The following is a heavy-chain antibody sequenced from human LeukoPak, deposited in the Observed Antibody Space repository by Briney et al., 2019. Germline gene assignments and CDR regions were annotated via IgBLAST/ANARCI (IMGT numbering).Heavy chain of an antibody. D-gene: IGHD5-24*01. CDR2: ISGYNGNT. CDR3: ARGDGYNLRDAFDI. J-gene: IGHJ3*02. V-gene: IGHV1-18*01. Sequence: ASVKVSCKASGYTFTSYGISWVRRAPGEGLEWMGWISGYNGNTNYAQKLQGRVTMTRDMSTSTVYMELSSLRSEDTAVYYCARGDGYNLRDAFDIWGQGTMVTVSS. CDR1: GYTFTSYG.